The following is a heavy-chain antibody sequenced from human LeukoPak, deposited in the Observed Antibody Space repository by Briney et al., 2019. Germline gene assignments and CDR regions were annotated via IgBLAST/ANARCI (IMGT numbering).Heavy chain of an antibody. J-gene: IGHJ5*02. CDR3: ARRRRYSSSWGWFDP. D-gene: IGHD6-13*01. CDR2: INPNSGGT. V-gene: IGHV1-2*02. Sequence: ASVKVSCTASGYTFTGYYMHWVRQAPGQGLEWMGWINPNSGGTNYAQKFQGRVTMTRDTSISTAYMELSRLRSDDTAVYYCARRRRYSSSWGWFDPWGQGTLVTVSS. CDR1: GYTFTGYY.